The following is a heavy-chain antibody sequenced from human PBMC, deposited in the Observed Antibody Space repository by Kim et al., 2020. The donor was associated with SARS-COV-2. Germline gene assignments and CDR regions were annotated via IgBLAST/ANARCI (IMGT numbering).Heavy chain of an antibody. CDR1: GGSFSGYY. CDR2: INHSGST. D-gene: IGHD3-10*01. V-gene: IGHV4-34*01. J-gene: IGHJ5*02. Sequence: SETLSLTCAVYGGSFSGYYWSWIRQPPGKGLEWIGEINHSGSTNYNPSLKSRVTISVDTSKNQFSLKLSSVTAADTAVYYCARSYLGWFGELLLSWFDPWGQGTLVTGSS. CDR3: ARSYLGWFGELLLSWFDP.